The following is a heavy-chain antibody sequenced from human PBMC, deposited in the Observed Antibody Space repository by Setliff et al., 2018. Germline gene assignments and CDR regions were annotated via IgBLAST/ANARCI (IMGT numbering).Heavy chain of an antibody. Sequence: SVKVSCKASGATFSSYGISWVRQAPGQGLEWMGGIIPITGTTNYAQRFQGRITISTDESSSTVYMEMSRLKSEDTAVYYCARGSIVGPTRGDFDFWGLGTLVTVSS. CDR3: ARGSIVGPTRGDFDF. V-gene: IGHV1-69*05. D-gene: IGHD1-26*01. CDR2: IIPITGTT. CDR1: GATFSSYG. J-gene: IGHJ4*02.